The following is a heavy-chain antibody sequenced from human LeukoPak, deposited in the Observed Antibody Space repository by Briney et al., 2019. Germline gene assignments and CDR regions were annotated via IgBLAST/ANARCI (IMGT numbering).Heavy chain of an antibody. CDR2: IYFGGNT. D-gene: IGHD6-19*01. V-gene: IGHV3-53*01. CDR1: GFTVSNNY. Sequence: PGGSLRLSCAASGFTVSNNYVGWVRQAPGKGLEWVSFIYFGGNTYYADFVKGRFTISRDNSKNTLYLQMNSLRAEDTAVYYCAKDSIAVAGRRGGFDYWGQGTLVTVSS. CDR3: AKDSIAVAGRRGGFDY. J-gene: IGHJ4*02.